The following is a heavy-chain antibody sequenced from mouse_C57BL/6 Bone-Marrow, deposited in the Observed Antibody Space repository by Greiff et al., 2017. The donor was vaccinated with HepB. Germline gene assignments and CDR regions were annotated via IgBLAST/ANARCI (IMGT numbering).Heavy chain of an antibody. CDR2: IDPEDGDT. J-gene: IGHJ4*01. CDR1: GFNIKDYY. V-gene: IGHV14-1*01. CDR3: TTRAVYGSGSPHY. D-gene: IGHD1-1*01. Sequence: EVQLQQSGAELVRPGASVKLSCTASGFNIKDYYMHWVKQRPEQGLEWIGRIDPEDGDTEYAPKFQGKATMTADTSSNTAYLQLSSLTSEDTAVYYCTTRAVYGSGSPHYWGQGTSVTVSS.